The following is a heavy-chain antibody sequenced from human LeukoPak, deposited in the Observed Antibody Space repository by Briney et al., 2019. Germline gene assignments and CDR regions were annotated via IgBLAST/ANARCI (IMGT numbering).Heavy chain of an antibody. CDR3: AAAVAAAPGAY. D-gene: IGHD6-13*01. J-gene: IGHJ4*02. CDR1: GFTFSNNA. V-gene: IGHV3-74*01. Sequence: GGSLRLSCAASGFTFSNNAMSWVRQAPGKGLEWISRINSDGRSTNYADSVKGRFNISRDDAKNTLYLQMNSLRAEDTAVYYCAAAVAAAPGAYWGQGTLVTVSS. CDR2: INSDGRST.